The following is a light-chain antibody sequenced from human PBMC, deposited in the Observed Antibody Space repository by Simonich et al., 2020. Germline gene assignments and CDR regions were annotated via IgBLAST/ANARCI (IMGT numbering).Light chain of an antibody. V-gene: IGLV7-43*01. J-gene: IGLJ2*01. Sequence: QTVVTQEPSLTVSPGGTVTLTCASSTGAVTSGYYPNWFQQKPGQAPRALINSTSNKHSWTPARFSGSLLGGKAALTLSGVQPEDEAEYYCLLYYGGAVVFGGGTKLTVL. CDR3: LLYYGGAVV. CDR2: STS. CDR1: TGAVTSGYY.